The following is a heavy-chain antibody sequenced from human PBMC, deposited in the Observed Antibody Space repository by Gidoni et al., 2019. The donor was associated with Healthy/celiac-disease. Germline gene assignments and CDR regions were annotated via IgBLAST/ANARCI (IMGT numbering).Heavy chain of an antibody. V-gene: IGHV3-23*04. Sequence: EVQLVVSGGGLVQPGGSLSFYCPASGFAFSSLAISWVRQAPGKGLEWVSAMSVSGGSTYYADSVKGRFTISRDNSKNTLYLQMNSLRAEDTAVYYCAKVGYCSSTSCYWPYDAFDIWGQGTMVTVSS. CDR2: MSVSGGST. D-gene: IGHD2-2*01. CDR1: GFAFSSLA. CDR3: AKVGYCSSTSCYWPYDAFDI. J-gene: IGHJ3*02.